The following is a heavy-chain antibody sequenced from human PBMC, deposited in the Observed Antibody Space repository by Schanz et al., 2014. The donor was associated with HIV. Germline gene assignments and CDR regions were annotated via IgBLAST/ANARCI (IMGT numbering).Heavy chain of an antibody. CDR3: AKDNGWPLASYYGMDV. CDR2: ISYDGSNK. Sequence: QVQLVESGGGVVQPGRSLRLSCAASGFTFSSYAMHWVRQAPGKGLEWVAVISYDGSNKYYADSVKGRFTISRDNAKNSLYLQMNSLRAEDTALYYCAKDNGWPLASYYGMDVWGQGTTVTVSS. CDR1: GFTFSSYA. D-gene: IGHD6-19*01. J-gene: IGHJ6*02. V-gene: IGHV3-30-3*01.